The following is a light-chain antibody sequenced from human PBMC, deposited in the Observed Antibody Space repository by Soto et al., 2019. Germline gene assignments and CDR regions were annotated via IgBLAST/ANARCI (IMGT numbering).Light chain of an antibody. CDR3: QQRSNWPRT. CDR2: DAS. J-gene: IGKJ2*01. CDR1: QSASSS. Sequence: EIVLTQSPGTLSLSPGEGATLSCRASQSASSSLAWYQQKRGQAPRLLIYDASNRASGIPGRFSGSGSGTDFTLTISSLEPEDFAAYYCQQRSNWPRTFGQGTKVEIK. V-gene: IGKV3-11*01.